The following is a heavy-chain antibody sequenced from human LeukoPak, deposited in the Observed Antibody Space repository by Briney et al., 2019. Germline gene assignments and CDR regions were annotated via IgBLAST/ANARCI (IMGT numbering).Heavy chain of an antibody. D-gene: IGHD6-13*01. V-gene: IGHV3-74*01. J-gene: IGHJ5*02. Sequence: GGSLRLSCAASGFTFSGYWMHWVRQAPGKGLEWVSHIKTDGSVTDYADSVKGRFTISRDNARNTLYLQMNSLRAEDSAVYYCARDSAADGADYDHWGQGTLVTVSS. CDR2: IKTDGSVT. CDR3: ARDSAADGADYDH. CDR1: GFTFSGYW.